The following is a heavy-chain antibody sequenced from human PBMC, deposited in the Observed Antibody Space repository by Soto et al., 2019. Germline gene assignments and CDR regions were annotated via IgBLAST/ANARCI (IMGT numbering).Heavy chain of an antibody. CDR1: GFTVSSFA. CDR2: ISGSGGST. V-gene: IGHV3-23*01. J-gene: IGHJ4*02. D-gene: IGHD6-19*01. CDR3: ARVTPPVTGTFHSFDY. Sequence: EVQLLESGGGVVQPGGSLRLSCAASGFTVSSFAMSWVRQAPGQGLEWVSAISGSGGSTYYADTVKGRLTITRDTSTNTLYLQMNSLRAEDTAVYYCARVTPPVTGTFHSFDYWGQGTLVTVSS.